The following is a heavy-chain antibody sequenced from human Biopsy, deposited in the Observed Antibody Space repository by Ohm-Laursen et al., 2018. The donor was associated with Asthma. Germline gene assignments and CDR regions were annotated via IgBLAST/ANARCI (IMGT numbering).Heavy chain of an antibody. CDR1: GYIFANYW. CDR2: IFPGDSDT. J-gene: IGHJ4*02. D-gene: IGHD3-10*01. V-gene: IGHV5-51*01. Sequence: GESLRISCKASGYIFANYWIGWVRQMPGKSLEWLGIIFPGDSDTIYSPSSQGQVTISADKSISTAYLQWSSLKASDTAIYYCARLPYGSGSFFDFWGQGTLVTVAS. CDR3: ARLPYGSGSFFDF.